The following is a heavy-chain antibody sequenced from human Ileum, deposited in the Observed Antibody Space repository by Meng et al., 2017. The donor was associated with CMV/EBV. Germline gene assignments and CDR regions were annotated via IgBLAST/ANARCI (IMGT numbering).Heavy chain of an antibody. CDR3: ARQRDYYDSSGFHRLDAFDV. D-gene: IGHD3-22*01. J-gene: IGHJ3*01. V-gene: IGHV4-30-4*08. CDR2: IYYSGAT. Sequence: ADDDLGCIRQSPGEGLEWIGYIYYSGATYCNPSLKSLVSISVDTSKNHFSLKLSSVTAADTAVYYCARQRDYYDSSGFHRLDAFDVWGQGAMVTVSS. CDR1: ADDD.